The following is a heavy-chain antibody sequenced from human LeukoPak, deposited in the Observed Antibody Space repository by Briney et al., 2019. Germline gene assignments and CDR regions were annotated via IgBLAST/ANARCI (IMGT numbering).Heavy chain of an antibody. CDR1: GDSFSSNSAA. V-gene: IGHV6-1*01. J-gene: IGHJ5*02. CDR2: TYYRSKWYN. CDR3: ARDPSDWFDP. Sequence: PSQTLSLTCAISGDSFSSNSAAWHWIRQSPSRGLEWLGRTYYRSKWYNNYATSVKSRITINADTSKNQFSLHLNSVAPEDTAVYYCARDPSDWFDPWGQGTLVIVSS.